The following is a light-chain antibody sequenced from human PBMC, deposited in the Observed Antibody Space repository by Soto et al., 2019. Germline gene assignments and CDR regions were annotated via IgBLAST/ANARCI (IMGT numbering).Light chain of an antibody. CDR1: QGISRD. J-gene: IGKJ1*01. V-gene: IGKV1-9*01. CDR3: LQLNSFPPT. Sequence: DIQLTQSPSFLSASVGDRVTITCRASQGISRDLTWLQQQPGEAPKLLIYTASTLHTGVPSRFSGSGSGTEFTLTINSLQPEDFATYSCLQLNSFPPTCGQGTKAECK. CDR2: TAS.